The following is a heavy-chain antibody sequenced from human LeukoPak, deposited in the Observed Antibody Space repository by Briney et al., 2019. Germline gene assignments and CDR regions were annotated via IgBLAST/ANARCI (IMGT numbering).Heavy chain of an antibody. CDR1: GFTFSSYS. V-gene: IGHV3-21*01. CDR3: ARDGTTMSAFDI. CDR2: IGSSSSYI. Sequence: GGSLRLSCAASGFTFSSYSMNWVRQAPGKGLEWVSSIGSSSSYIYYADSVKGRFTISRDNAKNSLYLQMNSLRAEDTAVYYCARDGTTMSAFDIWGQGTMVTVSS. D-gene: IGHD3-22*01. J-gene: IGHJ3*02.